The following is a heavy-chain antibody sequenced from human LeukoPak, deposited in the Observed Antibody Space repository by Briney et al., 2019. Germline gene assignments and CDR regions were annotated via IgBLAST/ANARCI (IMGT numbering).Heavy chain of an antibody. CDR3: AKYYYDSNGYYSFDY. CDR2: ISAYNGNT. J-gene: IGHJ4*02. Sequence: ASVKVSCKASGYTFTSYGISWVRQAPGQGLEWMGWISAYNGNTNYAQKLQGRVTMTTDTSTSTAYMELRSLRSDDTAVYYCAKYYYDSNGYYSFDYWGQGTLVTVSS. CDR1: GYTFTSYG. D-gene: IGHD3-22*01. V-gene: IGHV1-18*01.